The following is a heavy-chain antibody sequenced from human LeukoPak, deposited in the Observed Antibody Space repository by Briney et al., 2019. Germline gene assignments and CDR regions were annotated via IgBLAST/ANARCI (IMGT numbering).Heavy chain of an antibody. D-gene: IGHD2-15*01. CDR2: INPDGSSS. CDR1: GFTLSYYW. V-gene: IGHV3-74*01. Sequence: PGGPLRLSCAGSGFTLSYYWMHWVRQAPGKGLVWVSRINPDGSSSSYADSVKGRFTISRDNAKNMVYMQMNSLRVEDTAVYHCVRELGGHGDSWGQGTLVTVSS. J-gene: IGHJ4*02. CDR3: VRELGGHGDS.